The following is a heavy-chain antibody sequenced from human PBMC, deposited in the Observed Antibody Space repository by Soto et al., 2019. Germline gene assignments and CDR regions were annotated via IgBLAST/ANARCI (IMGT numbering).Heavy chain of an antibody. CDR1: GGSFSGYY. Sequence: PSETLSLTCAVYGGSFSGYYWSWIRQPPGKGLEWSGEINHSGSTNYNPSLKSRVTISVDTSKNQFSLKLSSVTAADTAVYYCARDGSATMVRGVIIADAFHIWGQGTVVTVSS. CDR2: INHSGST. J-gene: IGHJ3*02. CDR3: ARDGSATMVRGVIIADAFHI. D-gene: IGHD3-10*01. V-gene: IGHV4-34*01.